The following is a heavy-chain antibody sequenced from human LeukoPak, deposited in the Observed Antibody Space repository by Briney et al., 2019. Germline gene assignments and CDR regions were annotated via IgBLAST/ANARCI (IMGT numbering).Heavy chain of an antibody. CDR2: INPEATTI. J-gene: IGHJ4*02. Sequence: GGSLRLSCAASGFTFSSYWIHWVRKAPGQGLVWVSRINPEATTISYADSVKGLFTISRDNAKNTLYLQMNSLRAEDTAVYYCATLHYCDFDYWGQGALLTVSS. V-gene: IGHV3-74*01. CDR3: ATLHYCDFDY. CDR1: GFTFSSYW. D-gene: IGHD3-10*01.